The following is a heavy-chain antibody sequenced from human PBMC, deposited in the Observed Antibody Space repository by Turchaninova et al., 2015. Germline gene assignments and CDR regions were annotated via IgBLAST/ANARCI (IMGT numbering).Heavy chain of an antibody. CDR2: IYRSGST. CDR1: GYSISSGYY. CDR3: ARDSSSWTFLT. Sequence: QVQLQESGPGLVKPSEPLSLTCAVSGYSISSGYYWGWFRQPPGKGLEWIGTIYRSGSTYYNPSLKSRVTIAADTSKNQFSLKLSSVTAADTAVYYCARDSSSWTFLTWGQGTLVTVSS. V-gene: IGHV4-38-2*01. J-gene: IGHJ5*02. D-gene: IGHD6-13*01.